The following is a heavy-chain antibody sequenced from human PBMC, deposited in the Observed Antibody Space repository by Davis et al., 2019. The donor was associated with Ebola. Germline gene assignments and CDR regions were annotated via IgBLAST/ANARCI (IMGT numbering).Heavy chain of an antibody. CDR2: INAGHGNT. D-gene: IGHD3-3*01. CDR3: ARDRRDYDFWSVAPTVGFDP. CDR1: SYTFTSYP. V-gene: IGHV1-3*01. Sequence: AASVKVSCKASSYTFTSYPMHWVRQAPGQRLEWMGWINAGHGNTTYSQKFQGRVTLTRDTSANTAYMELSSLRSEDTAVYYCARDRRDYDFWSVAPTVGFDPWGQGTLVTVSS. J-gene: IGHJ5*02.